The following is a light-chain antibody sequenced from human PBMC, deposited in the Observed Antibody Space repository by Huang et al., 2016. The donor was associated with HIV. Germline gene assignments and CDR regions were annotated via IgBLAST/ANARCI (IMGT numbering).Light chain of an antibody. Sequence: EIVMTQSPASLSVSPGERATLSCRASQNIGSDLAWYQQKAGQAPRLLIYGASTRATGIAARCSGSGSGTEFTLIINSLQSEDIAVYHCQQYNNWPRGTFGQGTKVEIK. CDR2: GAS. CDR3: QQYNNWPRGT. J-gene: IGKJ1*01. V-gene: IGKV3-15*01. CDR1: QNIGSD.